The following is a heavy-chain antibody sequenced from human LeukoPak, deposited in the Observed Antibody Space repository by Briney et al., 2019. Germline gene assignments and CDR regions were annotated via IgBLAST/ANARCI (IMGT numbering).Heavy chain of an antibody. V-gene: IGHV3-48*04. CDR1: GTTFDRYS. CDR3: ARERYLPSGGYYYMDV. J-gene: IGHJ6*03. CDR2: ISSGSNTR. Sequence: PGGSLRLSCVAYGTTFDRYSMDWVRQAPGKGLEWVSYISSGSNTRLYAESVKGRFTISRDNSNDSLFLQMNSLRAEDSAVYYCARERYLPSGGYYYMDVWGKGTTVTVSS. D-gene: IGHD5-12*01.